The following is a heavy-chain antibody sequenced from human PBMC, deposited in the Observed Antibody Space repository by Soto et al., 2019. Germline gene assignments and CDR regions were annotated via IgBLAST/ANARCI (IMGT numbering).Heavy chain of an antibody. Sequence: QVQLVESGGGVVQPGGSLRLSCAASGFTFSGFGMHWVRQAPGKGLEWVAVIWYDGNDKYYADSVKGRFSVSRDNSKNTLYLQMNSLRAEDTAVYYCARGRGGDYGGNSGYFEYWGQGTLVTVSS. CDR2: IWYDGNDK. D-gene: IGHD4-17*01. V-gene: IGHV3-33*01. CDR1: GFTFSGFG. CDR3: ARGRGGDYGGNSGYFEY. J-gene: IGHJ4*02.